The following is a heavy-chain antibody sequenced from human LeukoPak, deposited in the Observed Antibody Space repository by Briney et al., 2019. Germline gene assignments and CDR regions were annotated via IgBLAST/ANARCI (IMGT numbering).Heavy chain of an antibody. CDR3: TRVGDSSGWSYYFDN. D-gene: IGHD6-19*01. Sequence: ASVKLSCKASGYTFTSYAISWVRQAPGQGLEWMGWISGYNGNRKYAQKLQGRVTMTTDTSTSTAYMELRSLRSDDTAVYYCTRVGDSSGWSYYFDNWGQGTLVSVSS. V-gene: IGHV1-18*01. CDR2: ISGYNGNR. J-gene: IGHJ4*02. CDR1: GYTFTSYA.